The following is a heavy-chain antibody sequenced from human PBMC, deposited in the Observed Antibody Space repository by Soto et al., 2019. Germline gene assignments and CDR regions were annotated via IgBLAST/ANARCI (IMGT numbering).Heavy chain of an antibody. V-gene: IGHV1-69*02. CDR2: IIPILGIA. CDR1: GGTFSSYT. Sequence: QVQLVQSGAEVKKPGSSVKVSCKASGGTFSSYTISWVRQAPGQGLEWMGRIIPILGIANYAQKFQGRVTITADKSTSTAYMELSSLRSEDTAVYYCARVVPAATRYYYYYYGMDVWGQGTTFTVSS. CDR3: ARVVPAATRYYYYYYGMDV. J-gene: IGHJ6*02. D-gene: IGHD2-2*01.